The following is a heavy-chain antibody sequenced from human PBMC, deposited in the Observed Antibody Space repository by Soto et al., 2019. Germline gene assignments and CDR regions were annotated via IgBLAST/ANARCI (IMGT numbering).Heavy chain of an antibody. J-gene: IGHJ6*02. CDR3: AREPYSDYVMDV. D-gene: IGHD3-16*01. CDR2: IWYDGSSK. CDR1: GFIFSSHG. Sequence: QVHLVESGGGVVQPGRSLRLSCAASGFIFSSHGMHWVRQAPGKGLEWVAVIWYDGSSKLYADSVKGRFTISRDNSKNTLYLQMNSLRAEDTAVYYCAREPYSDYVMDVWGQGTPVTVSS. V-gene: IGHV3-33*01.